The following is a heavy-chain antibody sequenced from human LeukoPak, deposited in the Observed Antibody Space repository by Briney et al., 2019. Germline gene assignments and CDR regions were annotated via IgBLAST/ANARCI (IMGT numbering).Heavy chain of an antibody. CDR2: ISVSGGST. CDR3: AKGSAYYYDSRGYSFDY. D-gene: IGHD3-22*01. Sequence: GGSLRLSCVASGFTFSSYAMSWVRQAPGKGLEWVSAISVSGGSTYYAYSVKGRFTISRDNSKNTLYLQMNSLRAEDTAVYYCAKGSAYYYDSRGYSFDYWGQGTLVTVSS. CDR1: GFTFSSYA. V-gene: IGHV3-23*01. J-gene: IGHJ4*02.